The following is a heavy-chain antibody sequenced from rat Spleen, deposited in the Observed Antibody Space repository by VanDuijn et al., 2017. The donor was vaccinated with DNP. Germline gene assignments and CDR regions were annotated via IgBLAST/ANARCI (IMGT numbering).Heavy chain of an antibody. CDR3: TTSGPFGY. Sequence: EVQLVESGGGLVQPGRSLKLSCAASGFTFSDYNMAWVRQAPKKGLEWVATISYDGSSTNYRDSVKGRFTISRDNAKSSLYLQMDSLRSEDTATYYCTTSGPFGYWGQGVMVTVSS. CDR1: GFTFSDYN. D-gene: IGHD1-1*01. CDR2: ISYDGSST. V-gene: IGHV5-7*01. J-gene: IGHJ2*01.